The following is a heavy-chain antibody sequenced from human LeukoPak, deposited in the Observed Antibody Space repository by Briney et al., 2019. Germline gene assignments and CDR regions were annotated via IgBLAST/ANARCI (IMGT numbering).Heavy chain of an antibody. V-gene: IGHV4-59*01. J-gene: IGHJ5*02. CDR2: IYYSGST. D-gene: IGHD3-22*01. CDR1: GGSISSYY. CDR3: ARSHYDSSGRFDP. Sequence: PSETLSLTCTVSGGSISSYYWSWIRQPPGKGLEWIGYIYYSGSTNYNPSLKSRVTISVDTSKNQFSLKLSSVTAADTAVYYCARSHYDSSGRFDPWGQGTLVTVSS.